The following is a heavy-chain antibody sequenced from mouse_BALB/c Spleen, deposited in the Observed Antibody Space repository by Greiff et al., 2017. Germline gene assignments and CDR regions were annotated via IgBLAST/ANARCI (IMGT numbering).Heavy chain of an antibody. CDR3: AKAVVAHDY. J-gene: IGHJ2*01. CDR1: GFNIKDTY. CDR2: IDPANGNT. V-gene: IGHV14-3*02. D-gene: IGHD1-1*01. Sequence: EVKLVESGAELVKPGASVKLSCTASGFNIKDTYMHWVKQRPEQGLEWIGRIDPANGNTKYDPKFQGKATITADTSSNTAYLQLSSLTSEDTAVYYCAKAVVAHDYWGQGTTLTVSS.